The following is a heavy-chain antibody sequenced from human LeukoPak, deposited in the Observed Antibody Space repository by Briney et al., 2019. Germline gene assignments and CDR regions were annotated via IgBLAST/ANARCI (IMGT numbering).Heavy chain of an antibody. J-gene: IGHJ4*02. D-gene: IGHD6-6*01. CDR3: ARVRGPFIAANDY. Sequence: GGSLRLSCAASGFTFSSYGMHWVRQAPGKGLEWVSGINWNGGSTGYADSVKGRFTISRDNAKNSLYLQMNSLRAEDTALYHCARVRGPFIAANDYWGQGTLVTVSS. V-gene: IGHV3-20*01. CDR1: GFTFSSYG. CDR2: INWNGGST.